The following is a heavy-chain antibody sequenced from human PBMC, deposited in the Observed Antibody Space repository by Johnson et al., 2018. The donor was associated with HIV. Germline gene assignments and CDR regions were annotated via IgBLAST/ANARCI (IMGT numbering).Heavy chain of an antibody. J-gene: IGHJ3*02. Sequence: VQLVESGGGVVQPGRSLRLSCAASGFTFSSYWMSWVRQAPGKGLEWVSYVSGSSSGIYYADPVKGRFTISRDNAKNSLYLQMDSLRAEDTAVYYCARVYSGSFRPTKGNDVFDMWGQGTMVTVSS. V-gene: IGHV3-48*04. CDR3: ARVYSGSFRPTKGNDVFDM. CDR2: VSGSSSGI. D-gene: IGHD1-26*01. CDR1: GFTFSSYW.